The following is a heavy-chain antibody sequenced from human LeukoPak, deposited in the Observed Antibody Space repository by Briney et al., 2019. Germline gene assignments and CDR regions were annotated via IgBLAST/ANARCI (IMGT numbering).Heavy chain of an antibody. Sequence: SQTLSLTCTVSGGSISCGDYYWSWIRQPPGKGLEWIGYIYYSGSTYYNPSLKSRVTISVDTSKNQFSLKLSSVTAADTAVYYCARVLPGYFAFDIWGQGTMVTVSS. D-gene: IGHD2-21*01. CDR3: ARVLPGYFAFDI. V-gene: IGHV4-30-4*01. CDR2: IYYSGST. J-gene: IGHJ3*02. CDR1: GGSISCGDYY.